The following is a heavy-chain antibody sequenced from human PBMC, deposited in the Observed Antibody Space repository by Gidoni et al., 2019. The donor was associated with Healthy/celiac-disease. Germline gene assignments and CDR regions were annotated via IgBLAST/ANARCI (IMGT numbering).Heavy chain of an antibody. CDR1: GFTFSSYS. CDR2: ISSSSSTI. Sequence: EVQLVESGGGLVQPGGSLRLSCAASGFTFSSYSMNWVRQAPGKGLEWVSYISSSSSTIYYADSVKGRFTISRDNAKNSLYLQMNSLRDEDTAVYYCARETTYYDILTGYYAEKSFDYWGQGTLVTVSS. D-gene: IGHD3-9*01. CDR3: ARETTYYDILTGYYAEKSFDY. J-gene: IGHJ4*02. V-gene: IGHV3-48*02.